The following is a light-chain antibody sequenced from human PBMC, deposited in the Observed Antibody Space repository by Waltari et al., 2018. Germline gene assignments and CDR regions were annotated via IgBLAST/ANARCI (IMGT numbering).Light chain of an antibody. V-gene: IGKV3-15*01. CDR2: RAS. Sequence: EIVLTQFPASLSVSPGERATLSCRASQSVSINLAWYQQNPGQSPRLRIPRASSRATGVPARFSGGGSETDFSLTISSLQSEDFAVYYCQQYETWPLNTFGQGTILEIK. J-gene: IGKJ2*01. CDR3: QQYETWPLNT. CDR1: QSVSIN.